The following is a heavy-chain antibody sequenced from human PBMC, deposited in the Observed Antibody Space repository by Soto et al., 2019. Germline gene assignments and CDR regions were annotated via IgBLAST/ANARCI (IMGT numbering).Heavy chain of an antibody. V-gene: IGHV3-23*01. Sequence: GGSLRLSCAASGFTFSSYAMSWVRQAPGKGLEWVSAISGSGGSTYYADSVKGRFTISRDNSKNTLYLQMNSLRAEDTAVYYCAKPVVFGSSSGWSHYFDYWGQGTLVTVSS. CDR1: GFTFSSYA. CDR2: ISGSGGST. J-gene: IGHJ4*02. CDR3: AKPVVFGSSSGWSHYFDY. D-gene: IGHD6-19*01.